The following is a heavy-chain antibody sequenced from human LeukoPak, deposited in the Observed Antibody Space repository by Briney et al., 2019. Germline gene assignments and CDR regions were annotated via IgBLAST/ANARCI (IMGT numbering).Heavy chain of an antibody. CDR3: AHSRTMVRGVISFGFDY. CDR1: GFSLRTSGVG. CDR2: IYLDDDK. Sequence: SGPTLVNPTQTLTLTCTFSGFSLRTSGVGVGWIRQPPGKTLERLSVIYLDDDKSYTTYLKRRPTYIQNNTKKQVNLTMYNNAPVDTATYCCAHSRTMVRGVISFGFDYWGQGTLVTVSS. J-gene: IGHJ4*02. D-gene: IGHD3-10*01. V-gene: IGHV2-5*02.